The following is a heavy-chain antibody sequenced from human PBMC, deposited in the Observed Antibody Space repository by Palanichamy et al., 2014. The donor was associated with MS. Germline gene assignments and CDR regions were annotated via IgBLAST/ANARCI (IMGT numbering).Heavy chain of an antibody. J-gene: IGHJ6*02. CDR1: GFTFSTYE. CDR2: ISGGGGFI. D-gene: IGHD5-18*01. V-gene: IGHV3-48*03. Sequence: EVQLVESGGGLVQPGGSLRLSCAASGFTFSTYEMNWVRQAPGKGLEWVSYISGGGGFIFYADSVKGRFTISRDNAKNSLHLQMNSLRVEDTAVYYCASDRYGPPEPSVYYAMDVWGQGTTVTVSS. CDR3: ASDRYGPPEPSVYYAMDV.